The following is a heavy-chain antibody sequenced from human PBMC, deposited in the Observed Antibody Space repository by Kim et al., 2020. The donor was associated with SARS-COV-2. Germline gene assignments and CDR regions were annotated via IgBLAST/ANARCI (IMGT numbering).Heavy chain of an antibody. D-gene: IGHD3-10*01. V-gene: IGHV3-23*01. Sequence: GGSLRLSCAVSGLTFNNYAMSWVRQAPGKGLEWVSTISGSGTNTYYADSVKGRFTISRDNSKTTVYLQVSSLRADDTAVYYCVKDRGDSAHWGQGALVTVSS. J-gene: IGHJ4*02. CDR3: VKDRGDSAH. CDR1: GLTFNNYA. CDR2: ISGSGTNT.